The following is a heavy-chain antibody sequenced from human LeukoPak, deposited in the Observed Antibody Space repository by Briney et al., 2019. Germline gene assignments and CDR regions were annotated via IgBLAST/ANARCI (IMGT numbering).Heavy chain of an antibody. CDR3: ARMVWAAMAN. CDR1: GFPVSSNY. J-gene: IGHJ4*02. CDR2: MYSNGTT. D-gene: IGHD5-18*01. Sequence: PGGSLRLSCAASGFPVSSNYISWVRQAPGKGLEWLSVMYSNGTTHYADSVKGRLTVSRHNSKNTLHLQMNSLRHEDTALYYCARMVWAAMANWGQGTRVTVSS. V-gene: IGHV3-53*04.